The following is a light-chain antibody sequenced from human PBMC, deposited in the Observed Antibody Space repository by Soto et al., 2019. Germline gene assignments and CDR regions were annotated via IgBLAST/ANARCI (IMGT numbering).Light chain of an antibody. CDR3: CSYAGSYTFHV. Sequence: QSVLTQPRSVSGSPGQSVTISCTGTSSDVGGYNYVSWYQQHPGKAPKLMIYDASKRPSGVPDRFSGSKSGNTASLTLSGLQAEDEADYYCCSYAGSYTFHVFGTGTKVTVL. CDR1: SSDVGGYNY. J-gene: IGLJ1*01. V-gene: IGLV2-11*01. CDR2: DAS.